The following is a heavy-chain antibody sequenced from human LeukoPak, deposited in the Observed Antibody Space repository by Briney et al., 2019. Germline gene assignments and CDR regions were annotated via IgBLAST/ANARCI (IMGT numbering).Heavy chain of an antibody. CDR3: AREYSSSSGSVSDY. CDR1: GFTFSSYN. Sequence: GGSLRLSCAASGFTFSSYNMNWVRQAPGKGLEWVSYITSSSSTIYYADSVKGRFTISRDNAKNSLYLQMNSLRDEDTAVYYSAREYSSSSGSVSDYWGQGTLVTVSS. D-gene: IGHD6-6*01. J-gene: IGHJ4*02. V-gene: IGHV3-48*02. CDR2: ITSSSSTI.